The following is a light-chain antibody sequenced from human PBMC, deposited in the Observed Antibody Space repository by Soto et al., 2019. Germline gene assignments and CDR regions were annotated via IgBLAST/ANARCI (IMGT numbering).Light chain of an antibody. CDR1: QTISSW. V-gene: IGKV1-5*03. Sequence: DIQMTQSPSTLSGSVGDRVTITCRASQTISSWLAWYQQKPGKAPKLLIYKASTLKSGVPSRFSGSGSGTDFTLTISRLEPEDSAVYFCHQYIHSPFTFGPGTKVDT. CDR2: KAS. CDR3: HQYIHSPFT. J-gene: IGKJ3*01.